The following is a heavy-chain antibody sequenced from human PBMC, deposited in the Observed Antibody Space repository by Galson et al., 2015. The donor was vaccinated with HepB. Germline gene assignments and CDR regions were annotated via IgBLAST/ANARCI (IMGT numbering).Heavy chain of an antibody. D-gene: IGHD2-21*01. Sequence: SLRLSCAASGFTFSNYAMSWVRQAPGQGLEWVSLITNGGGSAYYADSVKGRFTISRDDSKNTLYLQMNSLGAEDTALYYCAKRLAYYFDFWGQGTLVTVSS. CDR3: AKRLAYYFDF. CDR2: ITNGGGSA. J-gene: IGHJ4*02. CDR1: GFTFSNYA. V-gene: IGHV3-23*01.